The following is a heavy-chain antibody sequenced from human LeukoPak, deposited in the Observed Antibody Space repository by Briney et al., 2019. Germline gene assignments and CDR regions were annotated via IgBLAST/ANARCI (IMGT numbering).Heavy chain of an antibody. CDR3: AREEYDDVWGSYSWFDP. CDR2: ISSRNSYI. V-gene: IGHV3-21*01. J-gene: IGHJ5*02. CDR1: GFTFSSYS. Sequence: GGSLRLSCVGSGFTFSSYSMHWIRQAPGKGLEWVSSISSRNSYIYYADSMKGRFIVSRDNANNSLYLQMNNLTAEDTAVYYCAREEYDDVWGSYSWFDPWVQGTLVIVSS. D-gene: IGHD3-16*01.